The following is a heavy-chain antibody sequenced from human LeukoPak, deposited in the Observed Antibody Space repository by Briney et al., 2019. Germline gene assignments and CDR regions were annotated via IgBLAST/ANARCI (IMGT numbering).Heavy chain of an antibody. CDR3: ARGPFSSSWSEFDY. Sequence: GGSLTLSCAASGFTFSDYSLNWVRQAPGKGLEWVSCISGGSRYIYYADSVKGRSTISRDNAQNSLYLHMNSLRAEDTAVYYCARGPFSSSWSEFDYWGQGTLVTVSS. CDR2: ISGGSRYI. D-gene: IGHD6-13*01. CDR1: GFTFSDYS. V-gene: IGHV3-21*06. J-gene: IGHJ4*02.